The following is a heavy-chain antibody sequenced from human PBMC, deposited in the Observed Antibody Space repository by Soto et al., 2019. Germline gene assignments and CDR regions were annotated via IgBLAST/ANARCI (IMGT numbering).Heavy chain of an antibody. CDR3: ASEPIYYNDGSGYYPLGY. CDR2: ISASNGNT. D-gene: IGHD3-22*01. V-gene: IGHV1-18*04. CDR1: GYTFTTYG. J-gene: IGHJ4*02. Sequence: QVKLVQSGAEVKKPGASVKVSCKASGYTFTTYGFSWVRQAPGQGLECVGWISASNGNTHYSQKFQGRVTMTTDTSTSTAYMELRSLTSGDTAVYYCASEPIYYNDGSGYYPLGYWGQGTLVTVSS.